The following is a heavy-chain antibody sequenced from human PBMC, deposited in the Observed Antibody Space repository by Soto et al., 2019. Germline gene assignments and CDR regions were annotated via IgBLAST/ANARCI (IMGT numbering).Heavy chain of an antibody. CDR2: INPGGNGK. CDR3: VKDGAGGYYGSRRQAGGDY. D-gene: IGHD3-10*01. V-gene: IGHV3-7*04. J-gene: IGHJ4*02. CDR1: GFPFNIYG. Sequence: EVQLVESGGSLVQPGGSLGLSCAASGFPFNIYGMSWVRQAPGKGLEWVANINPGGNGKYYADSVRGRFTISRDNTKNSPFLKMNTLRAEDTAVYYCVKDGAGGYYGSRRQAGGDYWGQGTLLTVSS.